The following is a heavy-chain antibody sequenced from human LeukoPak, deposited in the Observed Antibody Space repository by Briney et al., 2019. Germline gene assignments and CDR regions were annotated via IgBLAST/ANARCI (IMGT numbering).Heavy chain of an antibody. CDR1: GGSISSGGYY. Sequence: SQTLSLTCTVSGGSISSGGYYWSWIRQHPGKGLEWIGYIYYSGSTYYNPSLKSRITISIDTSKNQFSLKLSSVTAADTAVYYCARGLLWFGEFRYFDYWGQGTLVTVFS. CDR3: ARGLLWFGEFRYFDY. D-gene: IGHD3-10*01. V-gene: IGHV4-31*03. J-gene: IGHJ4*02. CDR2: IYYSGST.